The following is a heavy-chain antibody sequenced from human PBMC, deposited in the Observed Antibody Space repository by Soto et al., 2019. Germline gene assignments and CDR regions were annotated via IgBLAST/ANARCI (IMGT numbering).Heavy chain of an antibody. V-gene: IGHV1-69*13. CDR1: GGTFGSYA. J-gene: IGHJ6*02. CDR3: ARSQGSSTSLEIYYYYYYGMDV. D-gene: IGHD2-2*01. CDR2: IIPIPGTA. Sequence: GASVKVSGKASGGTFGSYAISWVRQAPGQGLEWMGGIIPIPGTANYAQKFQGRVTIAADESTSTAYMGLSSLRSEDTAVYYCARSQGSSTSLEIYYYYYYGMDVWGQGTTVTVSS.